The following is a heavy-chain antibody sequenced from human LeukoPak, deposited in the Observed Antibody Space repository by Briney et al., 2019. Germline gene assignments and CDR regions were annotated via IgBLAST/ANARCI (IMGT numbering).Heavy chain of an antibody. V-gene: IGHV1-18*01. D-gene: IGHD6-19*01. CDR3: ARDMLPYSSGWDDSYYYYGMDV. CDR1: GYTFTSYG. CDR2: ISAYNGNT. Sequence: ASVTVSCKASGYTFTSYGISWVRQAPGQGLEWMGWISAYNGNTNYAQKLQGRVTMTTDTSTSTAYMELRSLRSDDTAVYYCARDMLPYSSGWDDSYYYYGMDVWGQGTTVTVSS. J-gene: IGHJ6*02.